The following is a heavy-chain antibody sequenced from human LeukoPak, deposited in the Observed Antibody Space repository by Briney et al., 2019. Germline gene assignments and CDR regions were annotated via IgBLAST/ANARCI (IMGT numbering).Heavy chain of an antibody. CDR2: ISSSSSYI. Sequence: KSGGSLRLSCAASGFTFSSYSMNWVRQAPGKGLEWVSSISSSSSYIYYADSVKGRFTISRDNSKNTLYLQMNSLRAEDTAVYYCAKDLLVGVLEWLSPYFDYWGQGTLVTVSS. J-gene: IGHJ4*02. D-gene: IGHD3-3*01. CDR1: GFTFSSYS. CDR3: AKDLLVGVLEWLSPYFDY. V-gene: IGHV3-21*04.